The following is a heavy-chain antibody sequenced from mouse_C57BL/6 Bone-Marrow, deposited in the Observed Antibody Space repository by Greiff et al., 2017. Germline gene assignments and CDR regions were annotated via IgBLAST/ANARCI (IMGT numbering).Heavy chain of an antibody. CDR1: GYTFTSYW. D-gene: IGHD3-2*02. Sequence: QVQLKQPGAELVKPGASVKLSCKASGYTFTSYWMHWVKQRPGRGLEWIGRIDPNSGGTKYNEKFKSKATLTVDKPSSTAYMQLSSLTSEDSAVYYCARERKKQLRLPYYFDYWGQGTTLTVSS. CDR2: IDPNSGGT. V-gene: IGHV1-72*01. CDR3: ARERKKQLRLPYYFDY. J-gene: IGHJ2*01.